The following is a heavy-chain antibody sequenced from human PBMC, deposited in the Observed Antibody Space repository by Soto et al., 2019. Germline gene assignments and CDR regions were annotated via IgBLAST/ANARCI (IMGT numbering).Heavy chain of an antibody. CDR1: GGSISGYY. J-gene: IGHJ4*02. D-gene: IGHD3-16*01. V-gene: IGHV4-59*01. Sequence: QVQLQESGPKLVKPSETLSLTCSVSGGSISGYYWSWIRQAPGKGLEWLGYIFYGGRPSYNPSLKSRVTISADTPKNQFSLRLASVTAADTAVYSCARDHGITAEFYFDFWGQGTLVTVSS. CDR2: IFYGGRP. CDR3: ARDHGITAEFYFDF.